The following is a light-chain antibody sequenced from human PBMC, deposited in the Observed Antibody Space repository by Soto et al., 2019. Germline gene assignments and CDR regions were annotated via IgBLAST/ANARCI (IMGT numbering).Light chain of an antibody. Sequence: EIVLTQSPGTLSLSPGERATLSCRASQRVSSSYLAWYQQKPDQAPRLLIYGASSRATGIPDRFSGSGSGTEFTLTISRLEPEDFAVYYCQQYGNSPRTFGQGTKVDIK. CDR2: GAS. CDR1: QRVSSSY. J-gene: IGKJ1*01. V-gene: IGKV3-20*01. CDR3: QQYGNSPRT.